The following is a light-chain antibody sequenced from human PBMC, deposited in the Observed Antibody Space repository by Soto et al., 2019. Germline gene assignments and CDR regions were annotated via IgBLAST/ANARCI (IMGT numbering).Light chain of an antibody. CDR3: ISYTSSTTYV. V-gene: IGLV2-14*01. CDR1: SSDVGGYNY. Sequence: QSVLTQSASVSGAPGQSITMSCTGTSSDVGGYNYVSWYQQHPGKAPKLMIYGVTNRPSGVSNRFSGSKSGNTASLTISGLQADDVADYSCISYTSSTTYVLGTGTKVTVL. CDR2: GVT. J-gene: IGLJ1*01.